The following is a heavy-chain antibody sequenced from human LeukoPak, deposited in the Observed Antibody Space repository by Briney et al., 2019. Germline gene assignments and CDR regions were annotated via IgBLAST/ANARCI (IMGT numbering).Heavy chain of an antibody. CDR2: INHSGST. V-gene: IGHV4-34*01. D-gene: IGHD6-6*01. J-gene: IGHJ4*02. CDR1: GGSFSGYY. CDR3: AWEGSSPIYFDY. Sequence: SETLSLTCAVYGGSFSGYYWSWIRQPPGKGLEWIGEINHSGSTNYNPSLKSRVTISVDTSKNQFSLKLSSVTAADTAVYYCAWEGSSPIYFDYWGQGTLVTVSS.